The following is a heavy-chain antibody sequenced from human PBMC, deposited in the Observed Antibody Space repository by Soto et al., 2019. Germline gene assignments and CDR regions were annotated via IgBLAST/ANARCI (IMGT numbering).Heavy chain of an antibody. V-gene: IGHV3-9*01. D-gene: IGHD2-21*01. CDR3: TKYRVALIRGLFDT. CDR1: GFTFDDYA. CDR2: INWNSGTK. J-gene: IGHJ5*02. Sequence: EAQLVESGGDLVQPGTSLRLSCAASGFTFDDYAMSWVRQVPGKGLEWVSGINWNSGTKGYADSVKGRFTISRDNAKNSLYLQMSRLRAADTALYSCTKYRVALIRGLFDTWGQGIQVTVAA.